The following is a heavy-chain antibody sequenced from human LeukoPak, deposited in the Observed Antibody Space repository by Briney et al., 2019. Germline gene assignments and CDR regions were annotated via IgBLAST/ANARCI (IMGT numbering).Heavy chain of an antibody. CDR2: MNEDGSEK. CDR3: ARVLTIYDGDIVVVPAAMWADY. J-gene: IGHJ4*02. D-gene: IGHD2-2*01. V-gene: IGHV3-7*03. Sequence: GGSLRLSCAASGFTFSTYWMTWVRQAPGEGLEWVANMNEDGSEKYYVDSVKGRFAISRDNAKNSLYLQMNDLRAEDTAVYYCARVLTIYDGDIVVVPAAMWADYWGQGTLVTVSS. CDR1: GFTFSTYW.